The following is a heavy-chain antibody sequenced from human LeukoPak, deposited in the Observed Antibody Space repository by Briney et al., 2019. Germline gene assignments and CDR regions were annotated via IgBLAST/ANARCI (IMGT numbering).Heavy chain of an antibody. CDR1: GGSISSSSYY. CDR3: ARNRGSTVITDHYYYYYMDV. D-gene: IGHD4-11*01. Sequence: SSETLSLTCTVSGGSISSSSYYWGWIRQPPGKGLEWIGSIYYSGSTYYNPSLKSRVTMSVDTSKNQFSLKLSSVTAADTAVYYCARNRGSTVITDHYYYYYMDVWGKGTTVTVSS. CDR2: IYYSGST. V-gene: IGHV4-39*07. J-gene: IGHJ6*03.